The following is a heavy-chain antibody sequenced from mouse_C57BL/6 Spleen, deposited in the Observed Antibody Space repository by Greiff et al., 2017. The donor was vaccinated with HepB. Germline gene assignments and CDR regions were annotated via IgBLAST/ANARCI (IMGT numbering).Heavy chain of an antibody. Sequence: EVMLVESGGGLVQPGGSLSLSCAASGFTFTDYYMSWVRQPPGKALEWLGFIRNKANGYTTEYSASVKGRFTISRDNSQSILYLQMNALRAEDSATYYCARYPYYYGSSYYAMDYWGQGTSVTVSS. V-gene: IGHV7-3*01. J-gene: IGHJ4*01. CDR3: ARYPYYYGSSYYAMDY. CDR2: IRNKANGYTT. D-gene: IGHD1-1*01. CDR1: GFTFTDYY.